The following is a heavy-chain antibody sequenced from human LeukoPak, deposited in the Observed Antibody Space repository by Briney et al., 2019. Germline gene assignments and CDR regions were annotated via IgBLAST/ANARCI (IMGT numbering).Heavy chain of an antibody. D-gene: IGHD2-2*02. V-gene: IGHV4-61*02. Sequence: PSETLSLTCNVSGDSVSSASHYWSWIRQPAGKGLEWIGRIYTSGSTDYNPSLKSRVTISVDTSKNQFSLRLSSVTAADTAVYYCARDATCTSASCYTPSAFDVWGQGTMVTVSS. CDR1: GDSVSSASHY. CDR2: IYTSGST. CDR3: ARDATCTSASCYTPSAFDV. J-gene: IGHJ3*01.